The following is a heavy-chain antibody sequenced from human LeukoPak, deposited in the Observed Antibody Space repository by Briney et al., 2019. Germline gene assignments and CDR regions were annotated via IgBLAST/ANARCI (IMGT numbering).Heavy chain of an antibody. CDR3: AKRKGIVGATFDY. D-gene: IGHD1-26*01. Sequence: PGGSLRLSCVASGFTFSSYAMSWVRQAPGKGLEWVSAISGSGGSTYYADSVKGRFTISRDNSKNTLYLQMDSLRAEDTAVYYCAKRKGIVGATFDYWGQGTLVTVSS. CDR2: ISGSGGST. CDR1: GFTFSSYA. J-gene: IGHJ4*02. V-gene: IGHV3-23*01.